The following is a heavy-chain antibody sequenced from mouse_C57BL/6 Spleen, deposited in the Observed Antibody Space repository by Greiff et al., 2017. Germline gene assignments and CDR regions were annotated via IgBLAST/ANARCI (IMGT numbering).Heavy chain of an antibody. V-gene: IGHV6-3*01. CDR1: GFTFSNYW. J-gene: IGHJ3*01. CDR2: IRLKSDNYAT. D-gene: IGHD3-3*01. CDR3: TGGTVAY. Sequence: EVQLQQSGGGLVQPGGSMKLSCVASGFTFSNYWMNWVRQSPEKGLEWVAQIRLKSDNYATHYAESVKGRFTISRDDSKSSVYLQMNNLRAEDTGIYYCTGGTVAYWGQGTLVTVSA.